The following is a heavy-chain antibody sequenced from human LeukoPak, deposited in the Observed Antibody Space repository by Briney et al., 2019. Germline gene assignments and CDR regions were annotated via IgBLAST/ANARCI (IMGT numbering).Heavy chain of an antibody. D-gene: IGHD6-19*01. Sequence: GGSLRVSCAASGFSINIYAMSWVRQTPGKGLEWVSLISASATSTYYADSVKGRFTVSRDNSKNTVSLQMNSLRAEDTATYYCARMQRPPYVAVGIFYFDYWGQGTLVTVSS. CDR2: ISASATST. CDR1: GFSINIYA. CDR3: ARMQRPPYVAVGIFYFDY. V-gene: IGHV3-23*01. J-gene: IGHJ4*02.